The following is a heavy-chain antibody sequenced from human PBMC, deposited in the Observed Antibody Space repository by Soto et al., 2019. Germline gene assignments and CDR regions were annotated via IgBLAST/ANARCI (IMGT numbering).Heavy chain of an antibody. Sequence: GSLRLSCSASGFTFSSYAMSWVRQAPGKGLEWVSAISGSGGSTYYADSVKGRFTISRDNSKNTLYLQMNSLRAEDTAVYYCAKVKARPTGYFDYWGQGTLVTVSS. CDR2: ISGSGGST. V-gene: IGHV3-23*01. CDR3: AKVKARPTGYFDY. J-gene: IGHJ4*02. CDR1: GFTFSSYA.